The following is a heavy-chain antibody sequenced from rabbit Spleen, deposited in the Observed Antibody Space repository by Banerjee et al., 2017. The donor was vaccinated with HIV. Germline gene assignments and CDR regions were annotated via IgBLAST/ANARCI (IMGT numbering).Heavy chain of an antibody. CDR3: ARYYSYGMDL. Sequence: QEHLEESGGGLVKPEGSLTLTCKASGFSFSDRDVMCWVRQAPGKGLEWIACINAATGKPVYATWAKGRFTISRSTSLATVTLQVTSLTAADTATYFCARYYSYGMDLWGPGTLVTVS. V-gene: IGHV1S45*01. CDR1: GFSFSDRDV. CDR2: INAATGKP. D-gene: IGHD4-1*01. J-gene: IGHJ6*01.